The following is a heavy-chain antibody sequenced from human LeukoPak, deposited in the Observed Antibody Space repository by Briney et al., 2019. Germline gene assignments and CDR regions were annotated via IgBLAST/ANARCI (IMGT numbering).Heavy chain of an antibody. V-gene: IGHV3-21*01. Sequence: PGGSLRLSCVASGYTFSSYSINWVRQAPGKGLEWVSPISVRSNCIYYADSVRGRFSISRDNAKNSLYLQMHSLRVEDTAVYYCATPFDYWGQGTLVTVSS. CDR3: ATPFDY. CDR2: ISVRSNCI. CDR1: GYTFSSYS. J-gene: IGHJ4*02.